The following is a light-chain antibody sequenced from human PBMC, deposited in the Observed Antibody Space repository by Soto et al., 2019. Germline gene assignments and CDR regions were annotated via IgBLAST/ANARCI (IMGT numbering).Light chain of an antibody. V-gene: IGKV3-20*01. Sequence: EIVLTQSPGTLSLSPGERATLSCRASQSVSSSYLAWYQQKPGQAPRLLIYGASSRAPGIPDRFSGSGSGTGFTLTINRLEPEDFAVYYCQQYRTFGQGTKVDI. CDR3: QQYRT. CDR1: QSVSSSY. CDR2: GAS. J-gene: IGKJ1*01.